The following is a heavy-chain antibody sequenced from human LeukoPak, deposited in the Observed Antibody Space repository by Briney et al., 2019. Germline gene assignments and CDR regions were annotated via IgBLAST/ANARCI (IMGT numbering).Heavy chain of an antibody. CDR2: IYTSGST. V-gene: IGHV4-4*07. Sequence: PSETLSLTCTVSGRSISSYYWSWIRQPAGKGLEWIGRIYTSGSTNYNPSLKSRVTMSVDTSKNQFSLKLSSVTAADTAVYYCARARYSGYDTLFDYWGQGTLVTVSS. CDR3: ARARYSGYDTLFDY. CDR1: GRSISSYY. J-gene: IGHJ4*02. D-gene: IGHD5-12*01.